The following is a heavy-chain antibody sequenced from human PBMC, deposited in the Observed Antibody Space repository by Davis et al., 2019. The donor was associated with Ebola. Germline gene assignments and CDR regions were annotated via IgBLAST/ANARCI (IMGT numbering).Heavy chain of an antibody. CDR2: VYYNGGT. J-gene: IGHJ4*02. Sequence: MPSETLSLTCTVSGGSISSYYWSWIRQPPGKGLEWIGYVYYNGGTNYNPSLKSRVTISVDTSKNQFSLKLRSVTAADTAVYYCARDLTYYYDSSGYYWGQGTLVTVSS. CDR1: GGSISSYY. CDR3: ARDLTYYYDSSGYY. V-gene: IGHV4-59*12. D-gene: IGHD3-22*01.